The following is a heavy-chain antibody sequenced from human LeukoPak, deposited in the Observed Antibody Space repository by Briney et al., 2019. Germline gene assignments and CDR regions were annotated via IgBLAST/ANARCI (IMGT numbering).Heavy chain of an antibody. CDR1: GFTFSSYS. CDR2: ISSSSSYI. J-gene: IGHJ4*02. CDR3: ASSGRAFKFDY. V-gene: IGHV3-21*01. Sequence: GGSLRLSCAASGFTFSSYSMNWVCQAPGKGLEWVSSISSSSSYIYYADSVKGRFTISRDNAKNSLYLQMNSLRAEDTAVYYCASSGRAFKFDYWAREPWSPSRQ. D-gene: IGHD1-26*01.